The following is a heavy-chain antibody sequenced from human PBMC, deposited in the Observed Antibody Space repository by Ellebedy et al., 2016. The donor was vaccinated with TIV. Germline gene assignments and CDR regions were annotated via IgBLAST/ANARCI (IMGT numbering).Heavy chain of an antibody. J-gene: IGHJ4*02. V-gene: IGHV4-38-2*02. CDR2: MYHSGST. CDR3: ARMTREGGGYFDY. D-gene: IGHD3-16*01. CDR1: GYSISSGYY. Sequence: SETLSLTCTVSGYSISSGYYWGWIRQPPGKGLEWIGSMYHSGSTHYNPSLKSRVTISVDTSKNQFSLKLSSVTAADTAVYYCARMTREGGGYFDYWGQGTLVTVSS.